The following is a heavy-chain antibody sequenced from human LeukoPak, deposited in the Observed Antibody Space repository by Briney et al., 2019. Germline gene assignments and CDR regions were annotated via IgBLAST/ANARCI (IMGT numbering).Heavy chain of an antibody. CDR2: INPNSGGT. V-gene: IGHV1-2*02. CDR1: VYTLTELA. D-gene: IGHD4-11*01. Sequence: AASVKVSCKVSVYTLTELAIHWIRQAPGQGLEWMGWINPNSGGTNYAQKFQGRVTMTRDTSISTAYMELSRLRSDDTAVYYCARTGGTASKYWYYMDVWGKGTTVTVSS. J-gene: IGHJ6*03. CDR3: ARTGGTASKYWYYMDV.